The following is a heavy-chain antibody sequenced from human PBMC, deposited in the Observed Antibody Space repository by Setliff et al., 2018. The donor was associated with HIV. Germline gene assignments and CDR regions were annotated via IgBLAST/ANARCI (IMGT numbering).Heavy chain of an antibody. CDR3: ARGGRDGIA. CDR2: IHHSGNT. CDR1: GGSISSDY. J-gene: IGHJ5*02. V-gene: IGHV4-59*12. D-gene: IGHD2-21*01. Sequence: SETLSLTCTVSGGSISSDYWSWIRQPPGRGLEWIGAIHHSGNTYYNPSLKSRVTISVDTSKNQFSLKLNSVTAADTAVYYCARGGRDGIAWGQGTLVTVSS.